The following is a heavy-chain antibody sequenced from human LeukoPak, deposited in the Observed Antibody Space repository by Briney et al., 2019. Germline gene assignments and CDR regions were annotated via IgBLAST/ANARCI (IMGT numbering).Heavy chain of an antibody. CDR3: ALGDILAGYWAEYLVY. Sequence: ASVTVSCKTSGYTFTTYGLSWVRQAPGQGLEWMGWIYGYNGNTNYAPKFQDRVTMTTDTSTRTAYMELKNLRSDDTAVYYCALGDILAGYWAEYLVYWGQGTLVAVSS. V-gene: IGHV1-18*01. J-gene: IGHJ4*02. CDR2: IYGYNGNT. D-gene: IGHD3-9*01. CDR1: GYTFTTYG.